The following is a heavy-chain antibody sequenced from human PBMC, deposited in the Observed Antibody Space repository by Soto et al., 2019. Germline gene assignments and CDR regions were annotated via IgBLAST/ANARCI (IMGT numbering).Heavy chain of an antibody. CDR3: ARAEAANTFDP. D-gene: IGHD6-13*01. Sequence: QVQLVQYGAEVKKPGASVKVSCKASGYTFTSYGISWVRQAPGQGLEWMGWISPYNGNTNYAQKLQGRFTMTKDTTTSTDYLELRSLRSDDTAVYYCARAEAANTFDPWGQGLLVTVSS. J-gene: IGHJ5*02. CDR1: GYTFTSYG. V-gene: IGHV1-18*01. CDR2: ISPYNGNT.